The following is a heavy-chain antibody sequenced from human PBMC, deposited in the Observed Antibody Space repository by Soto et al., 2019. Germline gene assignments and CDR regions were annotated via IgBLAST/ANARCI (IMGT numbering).Heavy chain of an antibody. CDR3: ASRYLEYCTSATCSAPYDY. Sequence: GGSLRLSCVASGFTFSNFWMSWVRQAPGKGLEWVATIKQDGSEKYYVDSVKGRFTISRDNAKNSLFLQMNYLRAEDTAVYYCASRYLEYCTSATCSAPYDYWGQGTLVTVSS. D-gene: IGHD2-2*01. CDR2: IKQDGSEK. V-gene: IGHV3-7*05. CDR1: GFTFSNFW. J-gene: IGHJ4*02.